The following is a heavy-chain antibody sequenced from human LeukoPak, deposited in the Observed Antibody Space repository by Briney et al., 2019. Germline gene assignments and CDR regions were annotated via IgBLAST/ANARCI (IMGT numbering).Heavy chain of an antibody. V-gene: IGHV4-34*01. CDR3: ASGSNIAAIRYFDL. J-gene: IGHJ2*01. Sequence: SETLFLICAVYGGSFSGYYWSWIRQPPGKGLEWIGEINHSGSTNYNPSLKSRVTISVDTSKNQFSLKLSSVTAADTAVYFCASGSNIAAIRYFDLWGRGTLVTVSS. CDR1: GGSFSGYY. D-gene: IGHD6-25*01. CDR2: INHSGST.